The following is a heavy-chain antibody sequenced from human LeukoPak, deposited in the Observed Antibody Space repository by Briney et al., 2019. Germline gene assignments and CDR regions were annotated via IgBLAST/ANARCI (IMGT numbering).Heavy chain of an antibody. Sequence: GGSLRLSCAASGFTFSSYAMSWVRRAPGKGLEWVSAISGSGGSTYYADSVKGRFTISRDNSKNTLYLQMNSLRAEDTAVYYCAKDAEIVVVPAARVYFDYWGQGTLVTVSS. CDR1: GFTFSSYA. CDR3: AKDAEIVVVPAARVYFDY. D-gene: IGHD2-2*01. V-gene: IGHV3-23*01. J-gene: IGHJ4*02. CDR2: ISGSGGST.